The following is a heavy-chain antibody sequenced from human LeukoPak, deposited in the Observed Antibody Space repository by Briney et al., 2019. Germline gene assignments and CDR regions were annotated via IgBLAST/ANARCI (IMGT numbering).Heavy chain of an antibody. J-gene: IGHJ5*02. CDR1: GFTFSSYG. CDR3: AKDYTPPMVRGVYNWFDP. CDR2: KSYDGSNK. D-gene: IGHD3-10*01. V-gene: IGHV3-30*18. Sequence: GGSLRLSCAASGFTFSSYGMHWVRQAPGKGLEWVAVKSYDGSNKYYADSVKGRFTISRDNSKNTLYLQMNSLRAEDTAVYYCAKDYTPPMVRGVYNWFDPWGQGTLVTVSS.